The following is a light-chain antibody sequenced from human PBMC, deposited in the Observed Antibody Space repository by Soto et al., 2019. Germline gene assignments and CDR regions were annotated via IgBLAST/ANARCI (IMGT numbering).Light chain of an antibody. CDR3: QQYANYPYT. V-gene: IGKV1-16*01. Sequence: DIQMTQSPSSLSASVGDRVTITCRASLAINNYLAWFQQKPGNAPKSLIYAASSLQTGVPSRFSGSGFGTDFTLTISSPQPEYSATYYCQQYANYPYTFGQGTKLEIK. CDR1: LAINNY. CDR2: AAS. J-gene: IGKJ2*01.